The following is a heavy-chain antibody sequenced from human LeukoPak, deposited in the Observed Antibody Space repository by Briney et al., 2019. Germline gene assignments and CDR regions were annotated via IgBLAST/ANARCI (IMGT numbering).Heavy chain of an antibody. CDR1: GFTFSSYA. CDR2: ISGSGGST. J-gene: IGHJ4*02. Sequence: PGGSLRLSCAASGFTFSSYAMSWVRQTPGKGLEWVSAISGSGGSTYYADSVKGRFTISRDNSKNTLYLQMNSLRAEDTAVYYCAMATFDYGAYVDPVSYFDYWGQGTLVTVSS. CDR3: AMATFDYGAYVDPVSYFDY. D-gene: IGHD4-17*01. V-gene: IGHV3-23*01.